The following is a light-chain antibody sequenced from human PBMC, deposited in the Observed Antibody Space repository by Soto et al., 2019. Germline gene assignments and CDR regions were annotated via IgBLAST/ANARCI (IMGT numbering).Light chain of an antibody. CDR3: QLYNRYPMYA. CDR1: QSISSW. CDR2: KAS. Sequence: DIQMTQSPSTLSASVGDRVTITCRASQSISSWLAWYQQKPGKAPKLLIYKASSLESGVPSRFSGSGSGTEFALTISSLQPDDFAPYDWQLYNRYPMYAFGQLTKLLIK. J-gene: IGKJ2*01. V-gene: IGKV1-5*03.